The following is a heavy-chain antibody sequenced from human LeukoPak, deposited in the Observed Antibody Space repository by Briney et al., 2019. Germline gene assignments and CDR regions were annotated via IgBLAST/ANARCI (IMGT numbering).Heavy chain of an antibody. J-gene: IGHJ4*02. CDR3: ARDLIVGIAVAPLSY. CDR1: GFTFSSYS. Sequence: GGSLRLSCAASGFTFSSYSMNWVRQAPGKGLEWVSYISSSSSTIYYADSVKGRFTISRDNAKNSLYLQMNSLRAEDTAVYYCARDLIVGIAVAPLSYRGQGTLVTVSS. CDR2: ISSSSSTI. D-gene: IGHD6-19*01. V-gene: IGHV3-48*01.